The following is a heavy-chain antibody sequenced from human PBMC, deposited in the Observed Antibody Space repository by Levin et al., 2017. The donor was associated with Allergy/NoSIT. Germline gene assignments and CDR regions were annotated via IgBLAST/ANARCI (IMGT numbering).Heavy chain of an antibody. J-gene: IGHJ4*02. CDR3: TKDDLFARGATDRYSGFDS. D-gene: IGHD3-10*01. CDR2: IVDSGAST. Sequence: PGGSLRLSCAASGFTFSSYALSWVRQAPGKGLEWVSGIVDSGASTYYADSVKGRFTISRDNSKNTLYLQMNSLRAEDTAMYYCTKDDLFARGATDRYSGFDSWGQGTLVTVSS. V-gene: IGHV3-23*01. CDR1: GFTFSSYA.